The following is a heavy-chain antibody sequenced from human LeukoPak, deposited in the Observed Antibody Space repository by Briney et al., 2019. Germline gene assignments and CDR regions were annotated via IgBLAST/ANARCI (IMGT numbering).Heavy chain of an antibody. CDR3: ARVSRGTRAEYFQH. V-gene: IGHV1-18*01. CDR1: GYTFTSYG. J-gene: IGHJ1*01. D-gene: IGHD3-16*01. CDR2: ISAYNGNT. Sequence: GASVKVSCKASGYTFTSYGISWARQAPGQGLEWMGWISAYNGNTNYAQKLQGRVTMTTDTSTSTAYMELRSLRSDDTAVYYCARVSRGTRAEYFQHWGQGTLVTVSS.